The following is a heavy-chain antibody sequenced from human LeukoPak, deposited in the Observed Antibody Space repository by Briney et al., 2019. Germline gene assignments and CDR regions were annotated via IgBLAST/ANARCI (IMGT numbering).Heavy chain of an antibody. CDR3: ARVAIPYDISPYYDGYMDV. Sequence: SETLSLTCTVSGGSISSSSYYWSWIRQSPDKGLEWIGYIYYSGSTNYNPSLQSRVTISVDTSKNQFSLKITSVTAADTAVYYCARVAIPYDISPYYDGYMDVWGKGTTVTVSS. CDR1: GGSISSSSYY. CDR2: IYYSGST. D-gene: IGHD3-22*01. J-gene: IGHJ6*03. V-gene: IGHV4-61*01.